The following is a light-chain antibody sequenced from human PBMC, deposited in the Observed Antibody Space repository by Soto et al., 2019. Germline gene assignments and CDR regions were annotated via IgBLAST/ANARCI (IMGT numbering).Light chain of an antibody. J-gene: IGKJ1*01. CDR1: QSVSTN. V-gene: IGKV3-15*01. CDR3: QQYDIWPPT. CDR2: GAS. Sequence: EIVMTQYPAILSVSPGERATLSCRASQSVSTNLAWFQQKPGQTPRLLFNGASTRATGIPARFTGSGSGTEFILTISSLQSEDFAVYYCQQYDIWPPTFGQGTKVEIK.